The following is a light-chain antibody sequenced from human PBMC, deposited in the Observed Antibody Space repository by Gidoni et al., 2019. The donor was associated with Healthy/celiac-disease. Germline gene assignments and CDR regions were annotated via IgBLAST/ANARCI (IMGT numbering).Light chain of an antibody. CDR3: QVWDSSSDHRVV. CDR2: YDS. J-gene: IGLJ2*01. V-gene: IGLV3-21*04. CDR1: NIVMKS. Sequence: SYVLTQPPSVSVAPGKTARITGGGNNIVMKSVHGYQQKPGQAPVLVIYYDSDRPSGIPERFSGSNSGNTATLTISRVEVGDEADYYCQVWDSSSDHRVVFGGGTKLTVL.